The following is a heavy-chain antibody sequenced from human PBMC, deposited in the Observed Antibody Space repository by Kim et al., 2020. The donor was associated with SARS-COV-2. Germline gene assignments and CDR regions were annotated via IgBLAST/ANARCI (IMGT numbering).Heavy chain of an antibody. D-gene: IGHD6-13*01. CDR2: ISGSGGST. J-gene: IGHJ6*02. CDR3: AKTIAAAGHYYYYYGMDV. Sequence: GGSLRLSCAASGFTFSSYAMSWVRQAPGKGLEWVSAISGSGGSTYYADSVKGRFTISRDNSKNTLYLQMNSLRAEDTAVYYCAKTIAAAGHYYYYYGMDVWGQGTTVTVSS. CDR1: GFTFSSYA. V-gene: IGHV3-23*01.